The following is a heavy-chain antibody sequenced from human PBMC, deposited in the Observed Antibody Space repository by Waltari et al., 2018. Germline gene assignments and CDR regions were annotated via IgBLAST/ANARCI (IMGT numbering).Heavy chain of an antibody. V-gene: IGHV3-9*01. Sequence: EVQLVESGGGLVQPGRSLRLSCAASGFTFDDYAMPWVRQAPGKGLEWVSGISWNSGSIGYADSVKGRFTISRDNAKNSLYLQMNSLRAEDTALYYCAKMVHDSSGYYWDYWGQGTLVTVSS. CDR1: GFTFDDYA. J-gene: IGHJ4*02. D-gene: IGHD3-22*01. CDR3: AKMVHDSSGYYWDY. CDR2: ISWNSGSI.